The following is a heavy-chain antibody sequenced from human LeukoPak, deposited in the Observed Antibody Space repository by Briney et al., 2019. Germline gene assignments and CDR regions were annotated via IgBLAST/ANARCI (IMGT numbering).Heavy chain of an antibody. CDR3: ARDVGLPTNAFDI. CDR1: GGSISSGGYY. J-gene: IGHJ3*02. V-gene: IGHV4-30-2*01. D-gene: IGHD1-26*01. CDR2: IYHSGST. Sequence: SETLSLTCTVSGGSISSGGYYWSWIRQPPGKGLEWIGYIYHSGSTYYNPSLKSRVTISVDRSKNQFSLKLSSVTAADTAVYYCARDVGLPTNAFDIWGQGTMVTVSS.